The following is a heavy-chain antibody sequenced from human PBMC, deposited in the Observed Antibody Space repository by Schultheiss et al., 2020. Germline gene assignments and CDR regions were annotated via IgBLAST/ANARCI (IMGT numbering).Heavy chain of an antibody. CDR3: ARGITGTYYYFDY. D-gene: IGHD1-7*01. J-gene: IGHJ4*02. CDR2: IWYDGSNK. Sequence: GGSLRLSCAASGFTFSSYGMHWVRQAPGKGLEWVAVIWYDGSNKYYADSVKGRFTISRDNAKNSLYLQMNSLRAEDTAVYYCARGITGTYYYFDYWGQGTLVNVYS. CDR1: GFTFSSYG. V-gene: IGHV3-33*01.